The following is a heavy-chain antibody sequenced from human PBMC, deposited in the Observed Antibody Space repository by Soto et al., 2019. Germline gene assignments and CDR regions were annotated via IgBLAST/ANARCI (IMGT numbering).Heavy chain of an antibody. CDR1: GFSVSSNY. J-gene: IGHJ6*03. V-gene: IGHV3-66*01. Sequence: PGGSLRLSCAASGFSVSSNYMSWVRQAPGKGLEWVSLMYSRGSTYYADSVKGRFTITRDDSKNTLYLQMNSLRADDMAVYYCGRESGLVTGTTSYYYYYMDVWGKGTTVTVSS. CDR3: GRESGLVTGTTSYYYYYMDV. D-gene: IGHD1-7*01. CDR2: MYSRGST.